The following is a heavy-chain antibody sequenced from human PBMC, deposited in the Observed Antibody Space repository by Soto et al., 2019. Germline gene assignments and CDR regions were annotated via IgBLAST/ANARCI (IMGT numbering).Heavy chain of an antibody. V-gene: IGHV4-34*01. J-gene: IGHJ5*02. Sequence: QVQLQQWGAGLLKPSETLSLTCAGYGGSFSGYYWSWIRQPPGKGLEWIGENNHSGRTNYHPSLKSQVTISINPSMNQCSPKLGSVAAADTAVYFCARDLTTVQGANHYNAFGPWGQGTLVTFCS. D-gene: IGHD3-10*01. CDR2: NNHSGRT. CDR1: GGSFSGYY. CDR3: ARDLTTVQGANHYNAFGP.